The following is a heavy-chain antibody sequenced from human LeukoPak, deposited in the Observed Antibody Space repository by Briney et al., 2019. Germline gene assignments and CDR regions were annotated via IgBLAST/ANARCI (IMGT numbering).Heavy chain of an antibody. V-gene: IGHV3-30*03. CDR2: IPYDGSDK. J-gene: IGHJ4*02. Sequence: GGSLRLSCAASGFTFSSYVMHWVRQAPGKGLEWVAVIPYDGSDKYYADSVKGRFTISRDNSKNTLYLQMNSLRAEDTAVYYCARVPHGEQLAEKDYWGQGTLVTVSS. D-gene: IGHD6-6*01. CDR1: GFTFSSYV. CDR3: ARVPHGEQLAEKDY.